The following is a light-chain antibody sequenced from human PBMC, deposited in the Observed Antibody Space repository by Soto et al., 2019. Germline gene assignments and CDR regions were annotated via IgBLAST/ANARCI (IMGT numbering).Light chain of an antibody. V-gene: IGKV1-8*01. CDR1: QGISSY. Sequence: AIRMTQSQSSFSASTGDRVTITCRASQGISSYLAWYQQKPGKAPKLLIYAASTLQSGVPSRFSGSGSGTDVILTISSLEPEDFAVYYCQQGGSFGGGTKVEIK. J-gene: IGKJ4*01. CDR3: QQGGS. CDR2: AAS.